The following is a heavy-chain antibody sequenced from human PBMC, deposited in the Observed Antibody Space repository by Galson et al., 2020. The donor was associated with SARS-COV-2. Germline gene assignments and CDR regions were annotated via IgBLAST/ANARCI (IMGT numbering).Heavy chain of an antibody. CDR2: IDWDDDK. D-gene: IGHD1-26*01. J-gene: IGHJ3*02. Sequence: SWIRQPPGKALEWLALIDWDDDKYYSTSLKTRLTISKDTSKNQVVLTMTNMDPVDTATYYCARSWELHAFDIWGQGTMVTVSS. CDR3: ARSWELHAFDI. V-gene: IGHV2-70*01.